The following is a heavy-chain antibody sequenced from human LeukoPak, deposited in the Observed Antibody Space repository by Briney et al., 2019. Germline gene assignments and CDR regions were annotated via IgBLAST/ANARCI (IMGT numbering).Heavy chain of an antibody. V-gene: IGHV4-59*08. D-gene: IGHD6-13*01. CDR3: ARHVWAAAAHKDAFDI. CDR2: IYYSGST. Sequence: SETLSLTCTVSGGSISSYYWSWIRQPPGKGLEWIGYIYYSGSTNYNPPLKSRVTISVDTSKNQFSLKLSSVTAADTAVYYCARHVWAAAAHKDAFDIWGQGTMVTVSS. CDR1: GGSISSYY. J-gene: IGHJ3*02.